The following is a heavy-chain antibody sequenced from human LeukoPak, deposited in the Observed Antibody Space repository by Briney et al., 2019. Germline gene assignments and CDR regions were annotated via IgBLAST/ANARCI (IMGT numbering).Heavy chain of an antibody. Sequence: GGSLRLSCAASGFTVSSNYMSWVRQAPGKGLEWVSVIYSGGSTYYADSVKGRFTISRDNSKNTLYLQMNSLRAEDTAVYYCARAPTRYSVYERGGAFDIWGQGTMVTVSS. CDR1: GFTVSSNY. J-gene: IGHJ3*02. V-gene: IGHV3-66*01. CDR2: IYSGGST. D-gene: IGHD5/OR15-5a*01. CDR3: ARAPTRYSVYERGGAFDI.